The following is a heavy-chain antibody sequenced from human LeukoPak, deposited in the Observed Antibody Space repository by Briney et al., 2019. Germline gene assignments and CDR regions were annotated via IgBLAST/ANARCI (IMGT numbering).Heavy chain of an antibody. Sequence: GGSLRLSCAASGFTFSSYTMNWVRQAPGKGLEWVSYISRSGSITDYAKSVKGRFTISRDNAKNSLYLQMNSLRGEDTAVYYCARQYDSSGYYSLNPFDYWGQGTLVTVSS. CDR2: ISRSGSIT. CDR1: GFTFSSYT. J-gene: IGHJ4*02. CDR3: ARQYDSSGYYSLNPFDY. D-gene: IGHD3-22*01. V-gene: IGHV3-48*04.